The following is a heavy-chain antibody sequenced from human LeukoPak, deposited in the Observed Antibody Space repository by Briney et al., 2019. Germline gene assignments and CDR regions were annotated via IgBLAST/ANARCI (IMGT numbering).Heavy chain of an antibody. D-gene: IGHD4-17*01. Sequence: GASVKASCKASGYTFTGYYMHWVRQAPGQGLEWMGWINPNSGGTNYAQKFQGRVTMTRDTSISTAYMELSRLRSDDTAVYYCARDGGGVSDYQNDYWGQGTLVTVSS. CDR1: GYTFTGYY. CDR2: INPNSGGT. V-gene: IGHV1-2*02. J-gene: IGHJ4*02. CDR3: ARDGGGVSDYQNDY.